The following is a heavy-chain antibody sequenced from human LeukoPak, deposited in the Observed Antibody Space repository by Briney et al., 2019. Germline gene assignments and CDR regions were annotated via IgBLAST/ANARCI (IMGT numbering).Heavy chain of an antibody. CDR3: ARVPPRSDVNYYDSSGSGLNFDY. V-gene: IGHV1-18*01. CDR2: ISAYNGNT. J-gene: IGHJ4*02. Sequence: GSVKVSCKASGYTFTSYGISWVRQAPGQGLEWMGWISAYNGNTSYAQKLQGRVTMTTDTSTSTAYMELRSLRSDDTAVYYCARVPPRSDVNYYDSSGSGLNFDYWGQGTLVTVSS. D-gene: IGHD3-22*01. CDR1: GYTFTSYG.